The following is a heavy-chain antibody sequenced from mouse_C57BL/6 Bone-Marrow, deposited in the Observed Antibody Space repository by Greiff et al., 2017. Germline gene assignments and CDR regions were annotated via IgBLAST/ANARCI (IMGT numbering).Heavy chain of an antibody. CDR3: ARSIYDCYPLAY. D-gene: IGHD2-3*01. V-gene: IGHV2-2*01. CDR1: GFSLTSYG. J-gene: IGHJ3*01. Sequence: QVKLKQSGPGLVQPSQSLSITCTVSGFSLTSYGVHWVRQSPGKGLEWLGVIWSGGSTDYNEAFISRLSISTDNSKSKVFFKMISLQADCTAIYYCARSIYDCYPLAYWGQGTLVTVSA. CDR2: IWSGGST.